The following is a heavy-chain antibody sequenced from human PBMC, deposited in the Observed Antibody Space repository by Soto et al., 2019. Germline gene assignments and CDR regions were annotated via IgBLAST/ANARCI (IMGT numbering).Heavy chain of an antibody. J-gene: IGHJ6*02. CDR2: INAGNGNT. D-gene: IGHD3-9*01. CDR3: ARGSTYYDILTGYNMYYYGMDV. CDR1: GYTFTSYA. Sequence: ASVKVSCKASGYTFTSYAMHWVRQAPGQRLEWMGWINAGNGNTKYSQKFQGRVTITRDTSASTAYMELSSLRSEDTAVYYCARGSTYYDILTGYNMYYYGMDVWGQGTTVTVSS. V-gene: IGHV1-3*01.